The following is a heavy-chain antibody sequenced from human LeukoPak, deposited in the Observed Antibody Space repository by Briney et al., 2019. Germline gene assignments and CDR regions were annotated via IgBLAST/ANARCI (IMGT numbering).Heavy chain of an antibody. CDR2: IDWDDDK. D-gene: IGHD5-18*01. Sequence: SGPTLVNPTQTLTLTCTFSGFSLSTSGMCVSWIRQPPGKALEWLARIDWDDDKYYSTPLKTRLTISKDTSKNQVVLTMTNMDPVDTATYYCARNSGYSYGYGYWGQGTLVTVSS. CDR1: GFSLSTSGMC. V-gene: IGHV2-70*11. CDR3: ARNSGYSYGYGY. J-gene: IGHJ4*02.